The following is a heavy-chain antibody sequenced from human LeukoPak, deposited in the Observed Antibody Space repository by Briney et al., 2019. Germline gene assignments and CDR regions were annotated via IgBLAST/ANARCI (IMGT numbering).Heavy chain of an antibody. CDR3: ARDRGCGSGSYYKN. J-gene: IGHJ4*02. Sequence: GGSLRLSCAASGFTFSSYWMSWVRQAPGKGLEWVANIKQDGSEKYYVDSVKGRFTISRDNAKNSLYLQMNSLRAEDTAVYYCARDRGCGSGSYYKNWGQGTLVTVSS. V-gene: IGHV3-7*01. D-gene: IGHD3-10*01. CDR1: GFTFSSYW. CDR2: IKQDGSEK.